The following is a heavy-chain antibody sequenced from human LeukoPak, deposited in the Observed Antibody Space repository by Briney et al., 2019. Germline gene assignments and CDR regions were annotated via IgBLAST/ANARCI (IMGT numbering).Heavy chain of an antibody. J-gene: IGHJ4*02. D-gene: IGHD5-18*01. Sequence: SETLSLTCTVPGDSMSSTRYYWGWIRQPPGKGLEWIGSIYYSGSTYYNPSLKSRVTISVDTSKNQFSLKLSSVTAADTAVYYCARDPPERGYSYGFDYWGQGTLDTVSS. CDR1: GDSMSSTRYY. V-gene: IGHV4-39*07. CDR3: ARDPPERGYSYGFDY. CDR2: IYYSGST.